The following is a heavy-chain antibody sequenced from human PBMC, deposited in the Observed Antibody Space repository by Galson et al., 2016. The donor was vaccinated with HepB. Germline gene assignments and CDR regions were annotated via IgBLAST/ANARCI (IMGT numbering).Heavy chain of an antibody. J-gene: IGHJ4*02. CDR2: ISPYNGDT. Sequence: SVKVSCKASGYTFTNYGITWVRQAPGQGLEWIGWISPYNGDTNFAQKFQGRVTMTTDTSTSTVYMELRSLRYDNTAVYFCARVGPLGSYDYWGQGTLVTVSS. CDR1: GYTFTNYG. V-gene: IGHV1-18*01. CDR3: ARVGPLGSYDY. D-gene: IGHD7-27*01.